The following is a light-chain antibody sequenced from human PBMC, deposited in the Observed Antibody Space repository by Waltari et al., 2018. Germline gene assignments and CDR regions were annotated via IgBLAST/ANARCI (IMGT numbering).Light chain of an antibody. Sequence: QSALTQPASVSGSPGQSITISCTGTRSDVGNYNLVSWYQQHPGKAPKLMISEVNKRPSGVSNRFSGSKSGNTASLTLSGLQSEDEASYYCSSYISSTSVIFGGGTKLTVL. CDR3: SSYISSTSVI. V-gene: IGLV2-23*02. CDR1: RSDVGNYNL. J-gene: IGLJ2*01. CDR2: EVN.